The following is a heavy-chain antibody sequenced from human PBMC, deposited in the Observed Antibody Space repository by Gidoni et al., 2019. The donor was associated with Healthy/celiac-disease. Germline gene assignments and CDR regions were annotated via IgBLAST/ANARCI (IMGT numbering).Heavy chain of an antibody. Sequence: QLQLQESGPGLVKPSETLSLTCTVSGGSISSSSYYWGWIRQPPGKGLEWIGSIYYSGSTYYNPSLKSRVTISVDTSKNQFSLKLSSVTAADTAVYYCARHRKIAVASQAFDYWGQGTLVTVSS. CDR2: IYYSGST. V-gene: IGHV4-39*01. CDR1: GGSISSSSYY. CDR3: ARHRKIAVASQAFDY. J-gene: IGHJ4*02. D-gene: IGHD6-19*01.